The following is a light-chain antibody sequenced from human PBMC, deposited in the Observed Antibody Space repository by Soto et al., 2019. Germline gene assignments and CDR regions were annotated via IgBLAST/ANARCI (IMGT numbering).Light chain of an antibody. V-gene: IGKV1-39*01. CDR1: QSISTY. CDR3: QQYYSTPST. CDR2: AAS. J-gene: IGKJ5*01. Sequence: DIQMTQSPSSLSASVRDRVTITCRASQSISTYLHWYQQKPGKAPNLLIYAASTLQSGVPSRFSGSGSGTDFTLTITSLQAQDVAVYYCQQYYSTPSTFGQGTRLEIK.